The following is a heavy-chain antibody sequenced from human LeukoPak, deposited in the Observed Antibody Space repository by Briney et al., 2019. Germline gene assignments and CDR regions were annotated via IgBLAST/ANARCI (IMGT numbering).Heavy chain of an antibody. CDR2: ISGSGGST. CDR3: ARGGLWFGELLNVFDI. Sequence: PGGSLGLSCPAPGFTFSSYAMSWVRQAPGKGLEWFSSISGSGGSTYHADSVKGRFTISRDNSKNTVYLQMNSLRAEDTAVYYCARGGLWFGELLNVFDIWGQGTMVTVSS. J-gene: IGHJ3*02. V-gene: IGHV3-23*01. CDR1: GFTFSSYA. D-gene: IGHD3-10*01.